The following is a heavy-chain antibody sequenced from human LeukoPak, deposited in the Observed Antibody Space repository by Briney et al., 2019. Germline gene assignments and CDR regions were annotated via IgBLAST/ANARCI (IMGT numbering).Heavy chain of an antibody. D-gene: IGHD4-17*01. Sequence: GGSLRLSCAASGFTFSSYSMNWVRQAPGKGLEWVSSISSSSSYIYYADSVKGRFTISRDNAKNSLYLQMNSLRAEDTAVYYCARDPPTTVTTNTTETIDYWGQGTLVTVSS. V-gene: IGHV3-21*01. CDR3: ARDPPTTVTTNTTETIDY. CDR2: ISSSSSYI. CDR1: GFTFSSYS. J-gene: IGHJ4*02.